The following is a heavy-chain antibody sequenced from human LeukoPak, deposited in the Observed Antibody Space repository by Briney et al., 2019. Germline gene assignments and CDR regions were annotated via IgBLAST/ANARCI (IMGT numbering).Heavy chain of an antibody. D-gene: IGHD2-2*01. J-gene: IGHJ4*02. CDR1: GYTFTSYY. CDR3: ARSPLDCSSSSCRVFDY. CDR2: INPSGGSP. Sequence: ASVNVSCKASGYTFTSYYMHWVRQAPGQGLEWMGIINPSGGSPSYAQKFQGRVTMTRDTSISTAYMELSTLRSDDTAVYYCARSPLDCSSSSCRVFDYWGPGALVTVSS. V-gene: IGHV1-46*01.